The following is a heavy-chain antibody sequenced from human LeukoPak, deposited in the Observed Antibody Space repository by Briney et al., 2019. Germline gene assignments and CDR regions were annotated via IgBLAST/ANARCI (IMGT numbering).Heavy chain of an antibody. Sequence: ASVKVSCKASGYTFTGYYMHWVRQAPGQGLEWMGWINPNSGGTNYAQKFQGRVTMTRDTSISTAYMELSRLRSDDTAVYYCARVWQLVGYYMDVWGKGTTVTVSS. CDR3: ARVWQLVGYYMDV. CDR1: GYTFTGYY. D-gene: IGHD6-13*01. CDR2: INPNSGGT. V-gene: IGHV1-2*02. J-gene: IGHJ6*03.